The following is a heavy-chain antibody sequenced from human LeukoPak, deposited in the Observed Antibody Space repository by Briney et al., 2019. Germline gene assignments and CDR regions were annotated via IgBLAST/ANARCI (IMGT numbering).Heavy chain of an antibody. Sequence: GGSLRLSCAASGFTFSSYGMHWVRQAPGKGLEWVSSISSTSSYTYYADSVKGRFTISRDNAKNSLYLQMNSLRAEDTAVYYCAKVLDFWSGYYTVYPDIWGQGTMVTVSS. V-gene: IGHV3-21*04. CDR2: ISSTSSYT. CDR1: GFTFSSYG. J-gene: IGHJ3*02. D-gene: IGHD3-3*01. CDR3: AKVLDFWSGYYTVYPDI.